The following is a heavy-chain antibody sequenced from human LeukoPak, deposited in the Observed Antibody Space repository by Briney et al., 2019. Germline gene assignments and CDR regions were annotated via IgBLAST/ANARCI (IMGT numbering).Heavy chain of an antibody. Sequence: GRSLRLSCAASGFTFSSYGMHWVRQAPGKGLEWVAVISYDGSNKYYADSVKGRFTISRDNSKNTLYLQMNSLRAEDTAVYYCAKEGDGYNYYYMDVWGKGTTVTVSS. CDR1: GFTFSSYG. J-gene: IGHJ6*03. CDR2: ISYDGSNK. V-gene: IGHV3-30*18. D-gene: IGHD5-24*01. CDR3: AKEGDGYNYYYMDV.